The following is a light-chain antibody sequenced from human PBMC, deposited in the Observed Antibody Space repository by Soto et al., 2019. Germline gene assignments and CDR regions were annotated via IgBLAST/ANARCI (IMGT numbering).Light chain of an antibody. V-gene: IGKV1-5*01. CDR1: QSISMS. J-gene: IGKJ3*01. Sequence: DIQMTQSPTTMSASVRDRVTITCRASQSISMSLAWYQQKPGKAPNLLIYEASSLESGFPSRFSGSGFGTQFPLTIRGLWPEDCATYSCHQYQRYFLSFGPGTKVDTK. CDR2: EAS. CDR3: HQYQRYFLS.